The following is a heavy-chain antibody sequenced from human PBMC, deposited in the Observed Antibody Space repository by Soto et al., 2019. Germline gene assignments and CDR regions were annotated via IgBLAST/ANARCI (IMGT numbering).Heavy chain of an antibody. CDR2: IYPGDSDT. V-gene: IGHV5-51*01. CDR1: GYRFTNYW. J-gene: IGHJ6*02. CDR3: ATSSTSGYNYGSSSYFYYYGIDV. Sequence: PGESLKISCKGSGYRFTNYWIAWVRQMPGKGLEWMGIIYPGDSDTRYSPSFRGQLTISADKSISTAYLQWYSLQASDTATYYCATSSTSGYNYGSSSYFYYYGIDVWGQGTTVTVSS. D-gene: IGHD5-18*01.